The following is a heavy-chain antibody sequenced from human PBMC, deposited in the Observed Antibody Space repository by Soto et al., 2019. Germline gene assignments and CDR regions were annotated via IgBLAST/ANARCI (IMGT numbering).Heavy chain of an antibody. CDR3: TREVVLMVYASNYYGMDG. CDR1: GFTFGDYA. V-gene: IGHV3-49*04. J-gene: IGHJ6*02. CDR2: IRSKAYGGTT. Sequence: GGSLRLSCTASGFTFGDYAMSWVRQALGKGLEWVGFIRSKAYGGTTEYAASVKGRFTISRDDSKSIAYLQMNSLKTEDTAVYYRTREVVLMVYASNYYGMDGGGQGTTVTVSS. D-gene: IGHD2-8*01.